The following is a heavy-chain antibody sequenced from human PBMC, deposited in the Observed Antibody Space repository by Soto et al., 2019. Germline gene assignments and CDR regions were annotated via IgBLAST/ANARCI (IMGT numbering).Heavy chain of an antibody. V-gene: IGHV3-7*01. CDR1: GFTFSSYW. CDR2: INQDGREK. Sequence: GGSLRLSCAASGFTFSSYWMNWVRQASGKGLEWVASINQDGREKIYVDSVKGRFTISRDNAKNSLYLQMNSLRAEDTAVYYCAIPRDFWGQGTLVTVSS. J-gene: IGHJ4*02. CDR3: AIPRDF.